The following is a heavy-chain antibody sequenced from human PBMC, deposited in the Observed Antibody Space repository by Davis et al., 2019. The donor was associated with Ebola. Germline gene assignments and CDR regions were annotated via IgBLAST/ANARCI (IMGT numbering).Heavy chain of an antibody. CDR1: GFTFSLSR. CDR3: ARDRYGDYCTDY. D-gene: IGHD4-17*01. CDR2: MNQDGSTI. J-gene: IGHJ4*02. V-gene: IGHV3-7*01. Sequence: GESLKISCAASGFTFSLSRMCWVRQAPGKGLEWVADMNQDGSTIVYGDSVKGRFTISRDNAKNSLYLQMNSLRAEDTAVYYCARDRYGDYCTDYWGQGTLVTVSS.